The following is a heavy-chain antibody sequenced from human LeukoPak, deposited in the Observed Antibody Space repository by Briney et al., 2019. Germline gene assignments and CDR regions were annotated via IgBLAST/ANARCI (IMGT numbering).Heavy chain of an antibody. D-gene: IGHD1-20*01. CDR2: ISAYNGNT. V-gene: IGHV1-18*01. J-gene: IGHJ3*02. CDR3: ARERGGGGYNWKVKVFDI. Sequence: ASVKVSCKASGGTFSRYTLNWVRQAPGQGLEWMGWISAYNGNTNYAQKLQGRVTMTTDTSTSTAYMELRSLRSDDTAVYYCARERGGGGYNWKVKVFDIWGQGTMVTVSS. CDR1: GGTFSRYT.